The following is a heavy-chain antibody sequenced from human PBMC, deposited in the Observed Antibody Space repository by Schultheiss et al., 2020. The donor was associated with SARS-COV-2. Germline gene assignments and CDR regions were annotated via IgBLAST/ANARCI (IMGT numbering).Heavy chain of an antibody. J-gene: IGHJ4*02. CDR3: ARDKHIGPAGYYFDY. D-gene: IGHD6-13*01. Sequence: GESLKISCAASGFTFSSYAMHWVRQAPGKGLEWVAVISNSGNDKKYADSVKGRFTISRDNSKNTLYLQMNSLRAEDTAVFYCARDKHIGPAGYYFDYWGQGTLVTVSS. CDR1: GFTFSSYA. CDR2: ISNSGNDK. V-gene: IGHV3-30*04.